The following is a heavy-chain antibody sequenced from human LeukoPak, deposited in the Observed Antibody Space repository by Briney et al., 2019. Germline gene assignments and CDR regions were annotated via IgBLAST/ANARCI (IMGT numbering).Heavy chain of an antibody. D-gene: IGHD6-19*01. V-gene: IGHV3-21*01. CDR2: ISSSSSYI. CDR3: ARGGQWLAKGDFDY. CDR1: GFTFSSYS. Sequence: GGSLRLSCAASGFTFSSYSMNWVRQAPGKGLEWVSSISSSSSYIYYADSVKGRFTISRDNAKNSLYLQMNSLRAEDTAVYYCARGGQWLAKGDFDYWGQGTLVTVSS. J-gene: IGHJ4*02.